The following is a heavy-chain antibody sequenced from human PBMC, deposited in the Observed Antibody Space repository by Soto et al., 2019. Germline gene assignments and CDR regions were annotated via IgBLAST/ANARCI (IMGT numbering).Heavy chain of an antibody. CDR1: GISISSYY. Sequence: SETLSLTCSVSGISISSYYWNWIRQPPGKGLEWIGYIYYSGSTYYNTSLKSRVTISVDTSKNQFSLSLKSVTAADTATYYGTSLGGGYLAYWGRGTLVTVSS. D-gene: IGHD2-21*01. CDR2: IYYSGST. CDR3: TSLGGGYLAY. J-gene: IGHJ4*02. V-gene: IGHV4-59*01.